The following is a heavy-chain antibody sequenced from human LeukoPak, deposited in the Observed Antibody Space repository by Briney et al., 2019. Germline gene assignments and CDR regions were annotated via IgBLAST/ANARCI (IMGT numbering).Heavy chain of an antibody. CDR2: ISYDGSNK. V-gene: IGHV3-30*18. J-gene: IGHJ4*02. CDR3: AKDKGLTMVRGFKE. CDR1: GFTFSSYG. D-gene: IGHD3-10*01. Sequence: GRSLRLSCAASGFTFSSYGMHWVRQAPGRGLEWVAVISYDGSNKYYADSVKGRFTISRDNSKNTLYPQMNSLRAEDTAVYYCAKDKGLTMVRGFKEWGQGTLVTVSS.